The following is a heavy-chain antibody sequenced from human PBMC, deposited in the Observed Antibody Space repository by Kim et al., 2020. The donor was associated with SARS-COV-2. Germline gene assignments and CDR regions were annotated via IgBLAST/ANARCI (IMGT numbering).Heavy chain of an antibody. CDR2: ISGSGGST. CDR1: GFTFSSYA. Sequence: GGSLRLSCAASGFTFSSYAMSWVRQAPGKGLEWVSAISGSGGSTYYADSVKGRFTISRDNSKNTLYLQMNSLRAEDTAVYYCAKDLGGRTGTTLWFDYWGQGTLVTVSS. CDR3: AKDLGGRTGTTLWFDY. J-gene: IGHJ4*02. V-gene: IGHV3-23*01. D-gene: IGHD1-7*01.